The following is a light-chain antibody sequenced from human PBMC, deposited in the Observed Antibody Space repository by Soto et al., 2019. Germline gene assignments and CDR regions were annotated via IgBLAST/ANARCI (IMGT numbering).Light chain of an antibody. CDR2: AGT. Sequence: QSALTQPASVSGSPGQSITISCTGTSSDVGFYNLVSWYHQYPGKAPKLILYAGTKRPSGLSTRFSGSMSGSTASLTISGLQAEDEGNYDCCSYATRDTLLFGGGTKLTVL. CDR1: SSDVGFYNL. J-gene: IGLJ2*01. V-gene: IGLV2-23*01. CDR3: CSYATRDTLL.